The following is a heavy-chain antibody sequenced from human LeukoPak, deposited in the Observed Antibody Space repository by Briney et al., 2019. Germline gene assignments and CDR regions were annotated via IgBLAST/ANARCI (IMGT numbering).Heavy chain of an antibody. D-gene: IGHD4-17*01. V-gene: IGHV1-8*01. CDR2: MNPNSGNT. J-gene: IGHJ4*02. Sequence: ASVKVSCKASGYTFTSYDINWVLQATGQGLEWMGWMNPNSGNTGYAQKFQGRVTMTRNTSISTAYMELSSLRSEDTAVYYCAISLYGDYVGLAPWGQGTLVTVSS. CDR1: GYTFTSYD. CDR3: AISLYGDYVGLAP.